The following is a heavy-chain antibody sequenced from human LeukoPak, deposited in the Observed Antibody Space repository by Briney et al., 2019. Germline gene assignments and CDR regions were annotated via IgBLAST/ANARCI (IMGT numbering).Heavy chain of an antibody. V-gene: IGHV3-48*02. J-gene: IGHJ6*02. CDR1: GFTFSSYS. CDR3: AREAPIPSYYYGMDV. CDR2: ISSSSSTI. Sequence: PGGSLRLSCAASGFTFSSYSMNWVRQAPGKGLEWVSYISSSSSTIYYADSVKGRFTISRDNAKNSLYLQMNSLRDEDTAVYYCAREAPIPSYYYGMDVWGQGTTVTVSS.